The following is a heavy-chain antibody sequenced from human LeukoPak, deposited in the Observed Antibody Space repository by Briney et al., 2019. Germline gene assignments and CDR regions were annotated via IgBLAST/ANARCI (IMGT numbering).Heavy chain of an antibody. CDR1: GYTFSSYW. J-gene: IGHJ6*03. Sequence: GESLKISCKGSGYTFSSYWIGWVRQMPGKGLEWMGIIYPGDSDTIYSPSFRGQVTISADKSADSTYLQWASLKASGSGTYYCARQGYDYHYYYMDVWGKGTTVTVSS. D-gene: IGHD3-3*01. V-gene: IGHV5-51*01. CDR2: IYPGDSDT. CDR3: ARQGYDYHYYYMDV.